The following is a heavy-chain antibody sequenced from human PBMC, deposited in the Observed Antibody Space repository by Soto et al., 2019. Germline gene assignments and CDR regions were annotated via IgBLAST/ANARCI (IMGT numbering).Heavy chain of an antibody. D-gene: IGHD2-15*01. CDR1: GYTFTTYY. J-gene: IGHJ4*02. V-gene: IGHV1-46*01. Sequence: QVQLVQSGAEVKRPGASVKVSCKASGYTFTTYYMHWVRQAPGQGLEWLGIINPNGGSKTYAQKFQGRVTMTKDTSTSTVYLELSSLRSEDTAVYYCASAGYCSGGTCFHGNCDYWGQGTLVTVSA. CDR3: ASAGYCSGGTCFHGNCDY. CDR2: INPNGGSK.